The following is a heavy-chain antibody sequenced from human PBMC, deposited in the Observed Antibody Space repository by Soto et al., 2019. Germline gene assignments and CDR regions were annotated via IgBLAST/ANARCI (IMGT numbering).Heavy chain of an antibody. D-gene: IGHD3-10*01. V-gene: IGHV4-61*01. CDR2: IYYSGST. CDR1: GGSVSSGSYY. CDR3: VTYYYGSGSSY. Sequence: SETLSLTCTVSGGSVSSGSYYWSWIRQPPGKGLEWIGYIYYSGSTNYNPSLKSRVTISVDTSKNQFSLKLSSVTAADTAVYYCVTYYYGSGSSYWGQGTLVTVSS. J-gene: IGHJ4*02.